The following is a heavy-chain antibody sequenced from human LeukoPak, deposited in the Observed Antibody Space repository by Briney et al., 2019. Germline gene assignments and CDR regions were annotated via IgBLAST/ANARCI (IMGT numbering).Heavy chain of an antibody. CDR3: AREGMVRAGGWFDP. V-gene: IGHV1-2*02. D-gene: IGHD3-10*01. CDR2: INPNSGGT. J-gene: IGHJ5*02. Sequence: ASVKVSCKASGYTFTGYYMHWVRQAPGQGLEWMGWINPNSGGTNYAQKFQGRVTMTRDTSISTAYMELSRLRSDDTAVYYCAREGMVRAGGWFDPWGQGTLVTVSS. CDR1: GYTFTGYY.